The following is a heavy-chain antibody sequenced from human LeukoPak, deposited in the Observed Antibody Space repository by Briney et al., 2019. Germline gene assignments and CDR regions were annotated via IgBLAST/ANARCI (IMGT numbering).Heavy chain of an antibody. D-gene: IGHD3-16*02. Sequence: GGSLRLSCAASGFTFSSYGMHWVRQAPGKGLEWVAVISYDGSNKYYADSVKGRFTISRDNSKNTLYLQMNSLRAEDTAVYYCTTFGGVIVIPTHSPSDYWGQGTLVTVSS. J-gene: IGHJ4*02. V-gene: IGHV3-30*03. CDR3: TTFGGVIVIPTHSPSDY. CDR1: GFTFSSYG. CDR2: ISYDGSNK.